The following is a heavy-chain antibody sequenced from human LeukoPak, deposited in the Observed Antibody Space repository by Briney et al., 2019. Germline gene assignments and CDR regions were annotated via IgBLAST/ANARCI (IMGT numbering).Heavy chain of an antibody. CDR1: GFTFSSHW. Sequence: PGGSLRLSCAASGFTFSSHWMSWVRQAPGKGLEWVANIKKDVSEKYYVDAVKGRFTISRDNAKTSLYLQMNSLRAEDTAVYYCARDLSGIAGYTYGRGIDYWGQGTLVTVSS. D-gene: IGHD5-18*01. CDR3: ARDLSGIAGYTYGRGIDY. CDR2: IKKDVSEK. V-gene: IGHV3-7*01. J-gene: IGHJ4*02.